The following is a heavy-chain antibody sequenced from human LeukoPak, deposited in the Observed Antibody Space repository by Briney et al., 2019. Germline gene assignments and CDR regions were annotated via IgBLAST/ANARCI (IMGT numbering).Heavy chain of an antibody. Sequence: ASVKVSCKASGYTFTGYYMHWVRQAPGQGLEWMGRINPNSGGTNYAQKFQGRVTMTRDTSISTAYMELSSLRSEDTAVYYCARGHTNFWSGYPGGIDYWGQGTLVTVSS. CDR3: ARGHTNFWSGYPGGIDY. CDR1: GYTFTGYY. V-gene: IGHV1-2*06. D-gene: IGHD3-3*01. J-gene: IGHJ4*02. CDR2: INPNSGGT.